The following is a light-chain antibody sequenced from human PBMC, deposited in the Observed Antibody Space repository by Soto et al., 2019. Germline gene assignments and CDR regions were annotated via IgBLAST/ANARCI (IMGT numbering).Light chain of an antibody. Sequence: QSVLTQPPSASTTPGQRVNIFCSGGISNSGSKYVYRYQHLPGAAPKLLIYRDDQRPSGVPDRFSGSKSGTSASLAISGLRSEDEADYYCAAWDDSLNAWVFGGGTKLTVL. CDR3: AAWDDSLNAWV. CDR1: ISNSGSKY. J-gene: IGLJ3*02. CDR2: RDD. V-gene: IGLV1-47*01.